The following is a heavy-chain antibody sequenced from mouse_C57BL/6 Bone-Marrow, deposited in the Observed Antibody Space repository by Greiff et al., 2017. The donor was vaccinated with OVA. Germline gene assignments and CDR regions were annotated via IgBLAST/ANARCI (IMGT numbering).Heavy chain of an antibody. CDR3: ARGGIWIYYDYDERFAY. CDR2: LYPGSGST. CDR1: GYTFTSYW. J-gene: IGHJ3*01. D-gene: IGHD2-4*01. Sequence: VQLQQPGAELVKPGASVKMSCKASGYTFTSYWITWVKQRPGQGLEWIGDLYPGSGSTNYNEKFKSKATLTVDTSSSTAYMQLSSLTSEDSAVYYCARGGIWIYYDYDERFAYWGQGTLVTVSA. V-gene: IGHV1-55*01.